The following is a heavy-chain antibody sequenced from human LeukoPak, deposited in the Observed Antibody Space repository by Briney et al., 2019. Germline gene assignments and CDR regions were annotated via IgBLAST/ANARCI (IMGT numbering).Heavy chain of an antibody. CDR2: ISAYNGNT. CDR1: GYTFTSYG. J-gene: IGHJ4*02. Sequence: ASVKVSCKASGYTFTSYGISWVRQAPGQGLEWMGWISAYNGNTNYAQKLQGRVTMTTDTSTSTAYMELRSLRSDDTAVYYCARDKRIMITFGRVIVIDYWGQGTLVTVSS. V-gene: IGHV1-18*01. D-gene: IGHD3-16*02. CDR3: ARDKRIMITFGRVIVIDY.